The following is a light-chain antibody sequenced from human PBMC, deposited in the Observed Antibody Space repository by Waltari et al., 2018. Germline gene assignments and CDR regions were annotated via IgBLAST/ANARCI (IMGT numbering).Light chain of an antibody. Sequence: QSALTQPASVSGSPGQSITIPCPGTSRDVGGYNLVSWYQQHPGKAPKLMIYEVSKRPSGVSNRFSGSKSGNTASLTISGLQAEDEADYYCCSYAGSSTFVFGGGTKLTVL. V-gene: IGLV2-23*02. J-gene: IGLJ2*01. CDR1: SRDVGGYNL. CDR2: EVS. CDR3: CSYAGSSTFV.